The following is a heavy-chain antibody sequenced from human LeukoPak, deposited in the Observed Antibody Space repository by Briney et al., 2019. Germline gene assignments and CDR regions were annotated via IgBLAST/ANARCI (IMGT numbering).Heavy chain of an antibody. CDR1: GLTFSSYW. CDR2: IKQDGSGR. J-gene: IGHJ4*02. CDR3: ARDGWQLDDFDY. D-gene: IGHD6-6*01. Sequence: GGSLRLSCAASGLTFSSYWMTWVRQAPGKGLEWVANIKQDGSGRYYVDSVKGRFTISRDNAKNSLYLQMNSLRVEDTAVYYCARDGWQLDDFDYWGQGTLVTVSS. V-gene: IGHV3-7*01.